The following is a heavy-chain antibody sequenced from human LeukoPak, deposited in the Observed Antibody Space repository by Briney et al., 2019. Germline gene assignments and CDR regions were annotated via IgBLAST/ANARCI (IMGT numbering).Heavy chain of an antibody. V-gene: IGHV3-9*01. CDR1: GFTFDNYA. Sequence: GGSLRLSCAASGFTFDNYAMHWVRQAPGKGLEWLSIISWNSGYIGYADSVKGRFTISRDNAKKSLDLQMNSLRAEDTAFYYCAKVRGAYSSGYFFDYWGQGTLVTVSS. D-gene: IGHD6-19*01. J-gene: IGHJ4*02. CDR3: AKVRGAYSSGYFFDY. CDR2: ISWNSGYI.